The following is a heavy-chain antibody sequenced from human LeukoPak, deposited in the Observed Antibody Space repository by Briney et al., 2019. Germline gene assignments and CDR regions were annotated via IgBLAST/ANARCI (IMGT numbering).Heavy chain of an antibody. D-gene: IGHD2-8*01. J-gene: IGHJ4*02. Sequence: QTGGSLRLSCAASGFTFSSYAMTWVRQVPGKGLEWVSAISGSGGSTYYADSVKGRFTISRDNSKNTLSLQMNTLRAEDTAVYYCAKDSRGSGVRVFDYWAQGTLVTVSS. CDR2: ISGSGGST. V-gene: IGHV3-23*01. CDR3: AKDSRGSGVRVFDY. CDR1: GFTFSSYA.